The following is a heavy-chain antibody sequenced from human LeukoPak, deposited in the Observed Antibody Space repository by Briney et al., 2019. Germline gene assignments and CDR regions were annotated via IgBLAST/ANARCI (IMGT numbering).Heavy chain of an antibody. V-gene: IGHV3-13*01. CDR2: VSAGHHA. CDR3: VREARGYHYTYFDY. CDR1: GFTLGGHD. J-gene: IGHJ4*02. Sequence: GGSLRLSCTASGFTLGGHDMHWVRQTTGDGLEWVAAVSAGHHAFYAGSVKGRFTASGEDAKNSLYLQMNSLRAGDTAVYYCVREARGYHYTYFDYWGQGSLVTVSS. D-gene: IGHD5-18*01.